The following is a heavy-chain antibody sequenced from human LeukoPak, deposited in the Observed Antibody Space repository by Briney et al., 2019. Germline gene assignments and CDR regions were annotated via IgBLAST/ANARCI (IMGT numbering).Heavy chain of an antibody. Sequence: SATLSLTCTVPGVSITSHFWSWIRQSPGQGLEWIGYAYFNGITNYNPSLKSRVTISVDTSKNQFSLRLSSVTAADTAVYYCARDEGSPGALDHWGQGTLVTVSS. CDR3: ARDEGSPGALDH. V-gene: IGHV4-59*11. J-gene: IGHJ4*02. D-gene: IGHD3-10*01. CDR2: AYFNGIT. CDR1: GVSITSHF.